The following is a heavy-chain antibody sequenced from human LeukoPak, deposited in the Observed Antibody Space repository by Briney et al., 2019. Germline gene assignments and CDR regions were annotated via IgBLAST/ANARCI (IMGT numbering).Heavy chain of an antibody. V-gene: IGHV3-23*01. D-gene: IGHD6-19*01. Sequence: GGSLRLSCAASGFTFSSYAMSWVRQAPGKGLEGVSAISGCGGSTYYADSVKGRFTISRDNSKNTLYLQMNSLRAEDTAVYYCARTLSRWLAPFEFDYWGQGTLVTVSS. CDR1: GFTFSSYA. J-gene: IGHJ4*02. CDR3: ARTLSRWLAPFEFDY. CDR2: ISGCGGST.